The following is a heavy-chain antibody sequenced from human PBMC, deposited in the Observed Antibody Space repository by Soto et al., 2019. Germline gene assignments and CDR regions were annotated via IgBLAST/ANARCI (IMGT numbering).Heavy chain of an antibody. CDR1: GFSLSTSGMC. V-gene: IGHV2-70*11. J-gene: IGHJ4*02. CDR3: ARSTYYYDSSGYGFYYFDY. CDR2: IDWDDDK. D-gene: IGHD3-22*01. Sequence: SGPTLVNPTQTLTLTCTFSGFSLSTSGMCVSWIRQPPGKALEWLARIDWDDDKYYSTSLKTRLTISKDTSKHQVVLTMTNMDPVDTATYYCARSTYYYDSSGYGFYYFDYWGQGTLVTVSS.